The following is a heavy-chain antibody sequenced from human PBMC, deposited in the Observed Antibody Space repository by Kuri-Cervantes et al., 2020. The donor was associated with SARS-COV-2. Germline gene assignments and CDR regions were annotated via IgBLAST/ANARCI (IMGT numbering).Heavy chain of an antibody. D-gene: IGHD3-3*01. CDR2: IKQDGSEK. CDR3: ASLDFWSGYYPDY. J-gene: IGHJ4*02. Sequence: GESLKISCAASGFTFSSYWMSWVRQAPGKGLEWVANIKQDGSEKYYVDSVKGRFTISRDNAKNSLYLQMNSLRAEDTAVYYCASLDFWSGYYPDYWGQGTLVTVSS. CDR1: GFTFSSYW. V-gene: IGHV3-7*01.